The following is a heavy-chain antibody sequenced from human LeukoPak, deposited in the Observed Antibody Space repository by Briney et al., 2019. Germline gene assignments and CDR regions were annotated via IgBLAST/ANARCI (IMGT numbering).Heavy chain of an antibody. CDR3: ARRLTYYYGSGNWFDP. J-gene: IGHJ5*02. CDR2: IYYSGST. Sequence: SETLSLTCTVSGGSISSSSYYWGWIRQPPGKGLEWIGSIYYSGSTYYNPSLKSRVTISVDTSKNQFSLKLSSVTAADTAVYYCARRLTYYYGSGNWFDPWGQGTLVTVSS. V-gene: IGHV4-39*01. D-gene: IGHD3-10*01. CDR1: GGSISSSSYY.